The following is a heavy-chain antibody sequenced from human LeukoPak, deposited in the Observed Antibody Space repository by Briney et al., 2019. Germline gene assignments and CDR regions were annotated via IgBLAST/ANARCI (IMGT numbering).Heavy chain of an antibody. Sequence: GESLKISCKGSGYSFTSYWIGWVRQMPGKGLEWMGIIYPGDSDTRYSPSFQGRVTISADKSISTAYLQWSSLKASDTAMYYCARQAAAGTVPYYYYYMDVWGKGTTVTVSS. CDR1: GYSFTSYW. D-gene: IGHD6-13*01. V-gene: IGHV5-51*01. CDR2: IYPGDSDT. J-gene: IGHJ6*03. CDR3: ARQAAAGTVPYYYYYMDV.